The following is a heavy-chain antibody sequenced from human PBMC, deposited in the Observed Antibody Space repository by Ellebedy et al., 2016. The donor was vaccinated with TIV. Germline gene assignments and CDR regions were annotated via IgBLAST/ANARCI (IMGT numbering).Heavy chain of an antibody. D-gene: IGHD2-21*02. J-gene: IGHJ2*01. CDR3: ARDGCGDDCYTYWYFEL. CDR1: GYTFTNYA. V-gene: IGHV7-4-1*02. CDR2: ISTSTGNP. Sequence: ASVKVSCKASGYTFTNYALNWVRQAPGQGLEWMGWISTSTGNPTYAQGFTGRFVFSLDMSATTAYLQLNSLEADDTAVYYCARDGCGDDCYTYWYFELWGRGTPVTVSS.